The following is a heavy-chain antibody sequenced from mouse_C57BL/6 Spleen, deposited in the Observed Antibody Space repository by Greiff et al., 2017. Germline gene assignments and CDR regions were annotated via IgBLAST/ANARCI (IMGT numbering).Heavy chain of an antibody. J-gene: IGHJ3*01. CDR3: VRFDGFAY. V-gene: IGHV10-1*01. D-gene: IGHD2-3*01. Sequence: EVMLVESGGGLVQPKGSLKLSCAASGFSFNTYAMNWVRQAPGKGLEWVARIRSKSNNYATYYADSGKDRFTISSDDSESMLYLQMNNLKTEDTAMYYCVRFDGFAYWGQGTLVTVSA. CDR2: IRSKSNNYAT. CDR1: GFSFNTYA.